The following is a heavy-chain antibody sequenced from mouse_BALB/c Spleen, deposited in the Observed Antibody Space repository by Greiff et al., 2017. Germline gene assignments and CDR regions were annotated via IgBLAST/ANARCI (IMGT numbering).Heavy chain of an antibody. Sequence: EVQGVESGGGLVQPGGSLRISCATSGFTFTDYYMSWVRQPPGKELEWLGFIRNKANGYTTAYSASVKGRFTISRDNSQIILYLQMNTLRAEDSATYYCARDIYYGSGPGFAYWGQGTLVTVSA. V-gene: IGHV7-3*02. CDR3: ARDIYYGSGPGFAY. CDR1: GFTFTDYY. CDR2: IRNKANGYTT. J-gene: IGHJ3*01. D-gene: IGHD1-1*01.